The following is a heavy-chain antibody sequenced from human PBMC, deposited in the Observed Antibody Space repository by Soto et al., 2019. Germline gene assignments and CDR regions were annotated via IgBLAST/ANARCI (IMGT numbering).Heavy chain of an antibody. Sequence: QVQLQESGPGLVKPSETLSLTCTVSGGSISSYYWSWIRQPPGKGLEWIGYIYYSGSTNYNPSLKSRVTISVDTSKNQFSLKLSSVTAADTAVYYCARHRDETYWYFDLWGRGTLVTVSS. CDR1: GGSISSYY. CDR2: IYYSGST. CDR3: ARHRDETYWYFDL. J-gene: IGHJ2*01. V-gene: IGHV4-59*08.